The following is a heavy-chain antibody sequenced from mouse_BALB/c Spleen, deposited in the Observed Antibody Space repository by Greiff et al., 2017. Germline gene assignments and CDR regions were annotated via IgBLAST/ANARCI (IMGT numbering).Heavy chain of an antibody. D-gene: IGHD2-3*01. CDR1: GFTFSSYT. CDR2: ISNGGGST. Sequence: EVQRVESGGGLVQPGGSLKLSCAASGFTFSSYTMSWVRQTPEKRLEWVAYISNGGGSTYYPDTVKGRFTISRDNAKNTLYLQMSSLKSEDTAMYYCARPYDGYYSWFAYWGQGTLVTVSA. V-gene: IGHV5-12-2*01. J-gene: IGHJ3*01. CDR3: ARPYDGYYSWFAY.